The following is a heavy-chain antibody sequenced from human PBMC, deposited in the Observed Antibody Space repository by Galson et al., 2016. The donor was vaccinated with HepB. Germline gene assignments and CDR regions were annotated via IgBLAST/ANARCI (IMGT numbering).Heavy chain of an antibody. V-gene: IGHV3-64D*06. D-gene: IGHD1-26*01. CDR3: VPGARWDF. CDR2: ITSSVNST. Sequence: SLRLSCAVSGVTFSRYPMHWVRQTSEKRLEYISAITSSVNSTYHAASVKGRFIMSRDNSNEIMFLQMSSLRVEDTAVYYCVPGARWDFWGQGALVTVSS. J-gene: IGHJ4*02. CDR1: GVTFSRYP.